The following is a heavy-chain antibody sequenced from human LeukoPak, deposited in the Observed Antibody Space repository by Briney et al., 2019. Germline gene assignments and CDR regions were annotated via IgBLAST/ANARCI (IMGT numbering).Heavy chain of an antibody. V-gene: IGHV3-11*04. CDR1: GFTFSDYY. CDR2: ISSSGITI. J-gene: IGHJ6*03. D-gene: IGHD3-16*02. Sequence: GGSLRLSCAASGFTFSDYYMSWIRQAPGKGLEWVSYISSSGITIYYADSVKGRFTISRDNAKNSLYLQMNSLRAEDTAVYYCARSYRPPPYYYYYMDVGGKGTTVTVSS. CDR3: ARSYRPPPYYYYYMDV.